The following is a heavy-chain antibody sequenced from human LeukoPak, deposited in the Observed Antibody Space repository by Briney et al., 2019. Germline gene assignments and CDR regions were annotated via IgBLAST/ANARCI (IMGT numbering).Heavy chain of an antibody. CDR2: ISYDGSNK. J-gene: IGHJ4*02. V-gene: IGHV3-30*01. CDR3: ARDGGNSVGFHFDY. CDR1: GFTFSSYA. D-gene: IGHD4-23*01. Sequence: GGSLRLSCAASGFTFSSYAMHWVRQAPGKGLEWVAVISYDGSNKYYADSMKGRVTISRDNSKNTLYLQMNSLRAEDTAVYYCARDGGNSVGFHFDYWGQGTLVTVSS.